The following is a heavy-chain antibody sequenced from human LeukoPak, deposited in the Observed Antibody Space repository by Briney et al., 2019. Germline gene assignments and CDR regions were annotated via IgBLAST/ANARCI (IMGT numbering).Heavy chain of an antibody. Sequence: SVKVSCKASGGTFSSYASSWVRQAPGRGLEWMGGIIPIFGTANYAQKFQGRVTITADESTSTAYMELSSLRSEDTAVYYCARAPNFDWLQTYFDYWGQGTLVTVSS. CDR2: IIPIFGTA. CDR3: ARAPNFDWLQTYFDY. D-gene: IGHD3-9*01. CDR1: GGTFSSYA. V-gene: IGHV1-69*13. J-gene: IGHJ4*02.